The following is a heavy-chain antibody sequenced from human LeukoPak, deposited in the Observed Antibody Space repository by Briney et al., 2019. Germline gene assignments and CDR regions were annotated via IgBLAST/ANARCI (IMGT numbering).Heavy chain of an antibody. CDR1: GGSISSYY. Sequence: PSETLSLTCTVSGGSISSYYWSWIRQPAGKGLEWIGRIYTSGSTNYNASLKSRVSMSVDTSKNQFSLKLSSVTAADTAVYYCARHIKYRSAFDIWGKGTTVTVSS. J-gene: IGHJ6*04. CDR3: ARHIKYRSAFDI. D-gene: IGHD6-6*01. V-gene: IGHV4-4*07. CDR2: IYTSGST.